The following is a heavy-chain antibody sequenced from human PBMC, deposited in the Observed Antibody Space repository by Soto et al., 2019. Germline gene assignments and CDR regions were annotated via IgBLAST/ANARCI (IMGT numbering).Heavy chain of an antibody. CDR3: ARLVEGHFDY. Sequence: EVQLVESGGDLVQRGGSLRLSCVASGFTFSVYSMNWVRQAPGKGLEWFSYITSDTKTIKYADSVKGRFTISRDNAKNSVYLQMNSLRDEDTAVYYGARLVEGHFDYWGQGTVVTVSS. J-gene: IGHJ4*02. V-gene: IGHV3-48*02. D-gene: IGHD1-26*01. CDR1: GFTFSVYS. CDR2: ITSDTKTI.